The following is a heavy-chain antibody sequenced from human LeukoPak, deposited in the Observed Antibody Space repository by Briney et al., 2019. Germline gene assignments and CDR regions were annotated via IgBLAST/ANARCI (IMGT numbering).Heavy chain of an antibody. J-gene: IGHJ4*02. V-gene: IGHV4-30-4*01. CDR3: ARVTGSGTAFDY. CDR1: GGSISSGDYY. D-gene: IGHD3-10*01. CDR2: IYYSGST. Sequence: SETLSLTCTVSGGSISSGDYYWSWIRQPPGKGLEWIGYIYYSGSTYYNPFLKSRVTISVDTSKNQFSLKLSSVAAADTAVYYCARVTGSGTAFDYWGQGTLVTVSS.